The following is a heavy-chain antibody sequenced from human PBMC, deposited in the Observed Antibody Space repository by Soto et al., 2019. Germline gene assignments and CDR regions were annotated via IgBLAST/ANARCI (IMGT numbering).Heavy chain of an antibody. Sequence: SETLSLTCTVSGGSISSGDYYWSWIRQPPGKGLEWIGYIYYSGSTYYNPSLKSRVTISVDTSKNQLSLKLSSVTAADTAVYYCARVIGVDYCDLLDYWGPGTLVTV. J-gene: IGHJ4*02. D-gene: IGHD4-17*01. CDR2: IYYSGST. CDR1: GGSISSGDYY. CDR3: ARVIGVDYCDLLDY. V-gene: IGHV4-30-4*01.